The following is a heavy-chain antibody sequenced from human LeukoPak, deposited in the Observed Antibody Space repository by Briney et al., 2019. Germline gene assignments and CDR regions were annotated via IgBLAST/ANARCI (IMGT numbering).Heavy chain of an antibody. CDR1: GGSISSSSYY. D-gene: IGHD6-6*01. CDR2: IYYSGST. V-gene: IGHV4-39*01. CDR3: ARRGAARNWRLNAFDI. Sequence: SETLSLTCTVSGGSISSSSYYWGWIRQPPGKGLEWIGSIYYSGSTYYNPSLKSRVTISVDTSKNQFSLKLSSVTAADTAVYYCARRGAARNWRLNAFDIWGQGTMVTVSS. J-gene: IGHJ3*02.